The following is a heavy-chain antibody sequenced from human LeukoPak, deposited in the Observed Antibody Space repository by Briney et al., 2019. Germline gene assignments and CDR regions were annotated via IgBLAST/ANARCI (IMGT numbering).Heavy chain of an antibody. CDR2: ISSSSSCI. D-gene: IGHD6-19*01. CDR1: GFTFSSYS. Sequence: GGSLRLSCAASGFTFSSYSMNWVRQAPGKGLEWVSSISSSSSCIYYADSVKGRFTISRDNAKNSLYLQMNSLRAEDTAVYYCARDLNTGYSSGWYIDYWGQGTLVTVSS. J-gene: IGHJ4*02. CDR3: ARDLNTGYSSGWYIDY. V-gene: IGHV3-21*01.